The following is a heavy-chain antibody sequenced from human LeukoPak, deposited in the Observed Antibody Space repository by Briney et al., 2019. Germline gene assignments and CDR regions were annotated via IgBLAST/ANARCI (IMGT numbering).Heavy chain of an antibody. Sequence: SETLSLTCAVYGGSFSGYYWSWIRQPPGKGLEWIGEINHSGSTNYNPSLKSRVTISVDTSKNQSSLKLSSVTAADTAVYYCASLTSRKYSRGIAARPYAYWGQGTLVTVSS. D-gene: IGHD6-6*01. V-gene: IGHV4-34*01. J-gene: IGHJ4*02. CDR2: INHSGST. CDR3: ASLTSRKYSRGIAARPYAY. CDR1: GGSFSGYY.